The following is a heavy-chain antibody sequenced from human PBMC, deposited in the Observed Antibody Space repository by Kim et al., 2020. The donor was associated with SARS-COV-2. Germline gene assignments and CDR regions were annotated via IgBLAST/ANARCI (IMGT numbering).Heavy chain of an antibody. J-gene: IGHJ4*02. CDR2: T. Sequence: TPYTPSLKSRVTISVDPSKNRFSLRLSSVTAADTAVYYCARIGERTGDYWGQGTLVTVSS. CDR3: ARIGERTGDY. V-gene: IGHV4-59*01.